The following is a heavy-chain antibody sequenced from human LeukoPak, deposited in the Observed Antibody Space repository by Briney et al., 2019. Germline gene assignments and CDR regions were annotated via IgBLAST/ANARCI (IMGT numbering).Heavy chain of an antibody. Sequence: SETLSLTCTVSGGSISSYYWSWIRQPPGKRLEWIGYIYYSESTNYNPSLKSRVTMSLDTSKNQFSLKLSSVTAADTAVYYCTRTSASTAIDYWGQGTLVTVSS. J-gene: IGHJ4*02. CDR1: GGSISSYY. CDR3: TRTSASTAIDY. CDR2: IYYSEST. D-gene: IGHD4-17*01. V-gene: IGHV4-59*01.